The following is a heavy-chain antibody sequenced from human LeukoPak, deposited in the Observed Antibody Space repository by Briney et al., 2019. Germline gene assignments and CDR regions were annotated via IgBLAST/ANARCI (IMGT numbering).Heavy chain of an antibody. CDR2: IYHSGST. J-gene: IGHJ4*02. V-gene: IGHV4-30-2*01. CDR1: GGSISSGGYS. Sequence: SQTLSLTCAVSGGSISSGGYSWSWIRQPPGTGLEWIGYIYHSGSTNYNPSLKSRVTISVDTSKNQFSLKLSSVTAADTAVYYCARVHRRDNLKYFDYWGQGTLVTVSS. CDR3: ARVHRRDNLKYFDY. D-gene: IGHD1-14*01.